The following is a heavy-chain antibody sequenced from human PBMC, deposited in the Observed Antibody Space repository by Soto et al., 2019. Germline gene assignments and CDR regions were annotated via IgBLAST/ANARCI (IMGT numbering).Heavy chain of an antibody. V-gene: IGHV3-48*02. J-gene: IGHJ5*02. CDR2: ISSSSSTI. CDR3: ARDVREVAAAGTMSVP. CDR1: GFTFSSYS. Sequence: GGSLRLSCAASGFTFSSYSMNWVRQAPGKGLEWVSYISSSSSTIYYADSVKGRFTISRDNAKNSLYLQMNSLRDEDTAVYYCARDVREVAAAGTMSVPWGQGTLVTVSS. D-gene: IGHD6-13*01.